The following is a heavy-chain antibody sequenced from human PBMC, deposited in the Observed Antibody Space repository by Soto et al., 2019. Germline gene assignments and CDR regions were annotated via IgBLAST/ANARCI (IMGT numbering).Heavy chain of an antibody. Sequence: EVQLVESGGGLVQPGRSLRLSCAASGFTFDDYAMHWVRQAAGKGLEWVSGISWNSGSIGYADSVKGRFTISRDNAKNSLYLHMNSLRAEDTALYYCAKGERGSSWYYYYYYGMDVWGQGTTVTVSS. CDR3: AKGERGSSWYYYYYYGMDV. CDR2: ISWNSGSI. V-gene: IGHV3-9*01. CDR1: GFTFDDYA. J-gene: IGHJ6*02. D-gene: IGHD6-13*01.